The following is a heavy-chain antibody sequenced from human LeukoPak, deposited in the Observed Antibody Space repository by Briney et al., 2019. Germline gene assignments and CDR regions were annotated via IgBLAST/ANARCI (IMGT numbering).Heavy chain of an antibody. CDR1: GYSISSGYY. J-gene: IGHJ4*02. V-gene: IGHV4-38-2*02. CDR2: FYDSGNT. Sequence: SETLSLTCTVSGYSISSGYYWGWIRQPPGKGLEWIGSFYDSGNTYYNPSLKSRVTISVDTSKNQFSLKLSSVTAADTAVYYCARDGGYCSSTSCYYIFDYWGQGTLVTVSS. CDR3: ARDGGYCSSTSCYYIFDY. D-gene: IGHD2-2*01.